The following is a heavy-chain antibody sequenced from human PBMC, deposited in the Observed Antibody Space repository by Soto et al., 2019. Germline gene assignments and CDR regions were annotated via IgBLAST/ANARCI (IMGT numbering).Heavy chain of an antibody. V-gene: IGHV3-30*18. Sequence: QVQLVESGGGVVQPGRSLRLSCAASGFTFSNYGMHWVRQAPGKGLEWVTTISSDGNDKYYAGSVKGRFNISRDNSENTLDLQMNGLRAEDTAVYYCAKGSFSAQQFLDHWGQGTLVTVSS. J-gene: IGHJ4*02. CDR3: AKGSFSAQQFLDH. CDR1: GFTFSNYG. CDR2: ISSDGNDK. D-gene: IGHD3-10*01.